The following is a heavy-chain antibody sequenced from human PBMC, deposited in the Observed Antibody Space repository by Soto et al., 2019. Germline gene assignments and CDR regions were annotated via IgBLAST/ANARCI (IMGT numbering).Heavy chain of an antibody. D-gene: IGHD6-13*01. CDR2: ISTYNGNT. CDR1: GYTFTSYG. CDR3: ARDPGYSTTWHQAFDF. J-gene: IGHJ3*01. V-gene: IGHV1-18*01. Sequence: QVQLVQSGAEVKKPGASVKVSCKASGYTFTSYGISWVRQAPGQGPEWMGRISTYNGNTNYVQKHQDRVTMTTDTSTNTAYMELRSLTYDDTAVYYCARDPGYSTTWHQAFDFWCQGTMVTVSS.